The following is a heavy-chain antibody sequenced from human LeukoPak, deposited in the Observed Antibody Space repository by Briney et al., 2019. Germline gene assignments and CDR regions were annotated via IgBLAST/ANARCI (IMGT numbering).Heavy chain of an antibody. V-gene: IGHV4-4*07. CDR1: GGSNSGYY. CDR2: VYTSGST. CDR3: ARLITGTTTAFDI. D-gene: IGHD1-7*01. J-gene: IGHJ3*02. Sequence: PSETLSLTCTVSGGSNSGYYWSWIRQPAGKGLEWIGRVYTSGSTHYNPSLKSRVTMSVDTSKNQFSLKLSSVTAADTAVYYCARLITGTTTAFDIWGQGTMVTASS.